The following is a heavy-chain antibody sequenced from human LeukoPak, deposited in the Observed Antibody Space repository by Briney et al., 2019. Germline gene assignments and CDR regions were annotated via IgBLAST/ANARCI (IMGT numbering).Heavy chain of an antibody. CDR2: ISGTGDST. CDR3: AKGSSAVGGGLHADY. V-gene: IGHV3-23*01. Sequence: GGSLRLSCASSGFTFSSYVMTWVRQAPGKGLEWVSGISGTGDSTYYAGSVKGRFTISRDNSKNTVYLQMNSLRVEDTAVYYCAKGSSAVGGGLHADYWGQGTLVTVSS. J-gene: IGHJ4*02. D-gene: IGHD6-13*01. CDR1: GFTFSSYV.